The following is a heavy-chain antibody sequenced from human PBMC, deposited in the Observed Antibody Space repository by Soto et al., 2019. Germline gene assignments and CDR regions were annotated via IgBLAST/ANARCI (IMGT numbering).Heavy chain of an antibody. Sequence: GGSLRLSCTASGFTFSSYEMTWVRQAPGKGLEWISYITSGGTTYYADSAKGRFTISRDNAKNSLYLHLNSLTAEDTAIYYCARVLYATWSSFDYWGQGTLVTVSS. CDR3: ARVLYATWSSFDY. D-gene: IGHD1-26*01. V-gene: IGHV3-48*03. CDR2: ITSGGTT. CDR1: GFTFSSYE. J-gene: IGHJ4*02.